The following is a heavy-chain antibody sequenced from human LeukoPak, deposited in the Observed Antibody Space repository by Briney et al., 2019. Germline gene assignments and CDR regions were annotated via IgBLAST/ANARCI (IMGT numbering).Heavy chain of an antibody. V-gene: IGHV3-23*01. CDR2: IRGSGSSP. CDR1: GFTFSSYG. Sequence: GGSLRLSCAASGFTFSSYGMSWVRQAPGQGLGWVSGIRGSGSSPYNADSGTGRFTISRDNSKDTLYLQMNSLRAEDTAVYYCAKDRTTMFRGVSYMDVWGKGTTVTISS. CDR3: AKDRTTMFRGVSYMDV. D-gene: IGHD3-10*01. J-gene: IGHJ6*03.